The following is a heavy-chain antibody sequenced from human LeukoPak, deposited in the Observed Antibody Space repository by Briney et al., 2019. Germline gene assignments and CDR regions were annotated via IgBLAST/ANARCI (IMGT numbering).Heavy chain of an antibody. CDR2: IDRDGSRI. Sequence: GGSLRLSCAVSGFTFSSYWMHWVRQAPGKGLVWVSRIDRDGSRINYADSVKGRFTISRDNSKNTLYLQMNSLRAEDTAVYYCARVHFSSSPYFDYWGQGTLVTVSS. D-gene: IGHD6-6*01. J-gene: IGHJ4*02. CDR1: GFTFSSYW. V-gene: IGHV3-74*01. CDR3: ARVHFSSSPYFDY.